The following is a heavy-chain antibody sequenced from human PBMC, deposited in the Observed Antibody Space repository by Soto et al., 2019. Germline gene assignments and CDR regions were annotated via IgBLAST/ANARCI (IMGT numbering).Heavy chain of an antibody. Sequence: EVQLVESGGGVVQPGGSLRLSCAASGITVSSNFMSWVRQTPGKGLEWVSILDSGGNTYYADSVKGRFTISRDNSKNTVYLQMNSLRPEDTAVYYCARASHSPNRFDDWGQGTLVTVSS. V-gene: IGHV3-66*01. CDR3: ARASHSPNRFDD. CDR1: GITVSSNF. J-gene: IGHJ4*02. CDR2: LDSGGNT. D-gene: IGHD2-21*01.